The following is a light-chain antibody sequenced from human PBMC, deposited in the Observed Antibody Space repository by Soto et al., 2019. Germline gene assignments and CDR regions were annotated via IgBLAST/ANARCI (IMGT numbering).Light chain of an antibody. J-gene: IGKJ2*01. CDR1: QSVSHN. Sequence: EIVMTQSPATLSVSPGEGATLSCRASQSVSHNLAWYQQKPGQAPRLLIYGASTRATGIPTRFSGSGSGTEFTLTISSLQSEHFAVYYCEQYNSWPPLYTFGQGTKLEIK. CDR2: GAS. CDR3: EQYNSWPPLYT. V-gene: IGKV3-15*01.